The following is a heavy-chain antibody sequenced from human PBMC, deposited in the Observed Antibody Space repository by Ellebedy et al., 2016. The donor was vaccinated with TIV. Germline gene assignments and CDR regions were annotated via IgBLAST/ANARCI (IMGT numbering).Heavy chain of an antibody. J-gene: IGHJ4*02. Sequence: GGSLRLSXAASGFTFHGYWITWVRQAPGKGLEWVSLIYSGGSTEYADSVKGRFTISRDNFKNTVYLEMNSLRAEDTAMYYCARGGSGWYWAFEYWGQGTLVTVSS. V-gene: IGHV3-53*01. CDR2: IYSGGST. CDR1: GFTFHGYW. CDR3: ARGGSGWYWAFEY. D-gene: IGHD6-19*01.